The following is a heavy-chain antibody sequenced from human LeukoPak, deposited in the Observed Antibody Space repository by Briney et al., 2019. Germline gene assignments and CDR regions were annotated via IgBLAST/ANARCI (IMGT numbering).Heavy chain of an antibody. CDR2: ISVSGDST. CDR1: GFTFNTYA. V-gene: IGHV3-23*01. CDR3: TKRLRGSSNWFYFDY. J-gene: IGHJ4*02. Sequence: GGSLRLSCAASGFTFNTYAMSWVRQAPGKGLEWVSGISVSGDSTYYADSVKGRFTISRDNSKNTVYLQLNSLRADDTAVYFCTKRLRGSSNWFYFDYWGQGTLATVPS. D-gene: IGHD6-13*01.